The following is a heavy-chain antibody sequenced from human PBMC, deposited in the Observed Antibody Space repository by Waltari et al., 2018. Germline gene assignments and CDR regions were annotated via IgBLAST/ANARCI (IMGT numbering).Heavy chain of an antibody. CDR2: INHSGST. J-gene: IGHJ3*02. V-gene: IGHV4-34*01. D-gene: IGHD6-6*01. CDR3: ASFKRRIAARLDAFDI. Sequence: QVQLQQWGAGLLKPSETLSLTCAVYGGSFSGYYWSWIRQPPGKGLEWIGEINHSGSTNYNPSLKIRVTISVDTSKNQFSLKLSSVTAADTAVYYCASFKRRIAARLDAFDIWGQGTMVTVSS. CDR1: GGSFSGYY.